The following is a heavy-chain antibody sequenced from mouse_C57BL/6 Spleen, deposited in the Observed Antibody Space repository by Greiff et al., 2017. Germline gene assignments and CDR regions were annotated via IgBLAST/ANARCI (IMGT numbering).Heavy chain of an antibody. D-gene: IGHD2-2*01. J-gene: IGHJ4*01. Sequence: VQLQQPGAELVKPGASVKLSCKASGYTFTSYWMHWVKQRPGRGLEWIGRIDPNGGVTKYNEKFKSKATLTVDKSSSTAYMQLRSLTSEDSAVCDCARKGYGYDYAMDYWGQGTSVTVSS. V-gene: IGHV1-72*01. CDR3: ARKGYGYDYAMDY. CDR2: IDPNGGVT. CDR1: GYTFTSYW.